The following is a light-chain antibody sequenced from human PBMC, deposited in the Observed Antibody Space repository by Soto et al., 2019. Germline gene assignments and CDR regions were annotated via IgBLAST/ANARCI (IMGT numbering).Light chain of an antibody. CDR1: STDFVSYNR. CDR3: CSYAGSYVYV. Sequence: QSALTQPPSVSGSPGQSVTISCTGTSTDFVSYNRVSWYQQPPGTAPKLMIYDVSKRPSGVPDRFSGSKSGNTASLTISGLQAEDEADYYCCSYAGSYVYVFGTGTKLTVL. J-gene: IGLJ1*01. V-gene: IGLV2-18*02. CDR2: DVS.